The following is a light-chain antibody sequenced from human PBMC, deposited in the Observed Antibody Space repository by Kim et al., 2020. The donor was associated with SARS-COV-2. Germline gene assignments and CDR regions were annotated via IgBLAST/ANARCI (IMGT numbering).Light chain of an antibody. CDR1: SRDVGTYNR. CDR2: EVR. J-gene: IGLJ2*01. V-gene: IGLV2-18*02. CDR3: SSYTSSNIVV. Sequence: GQSVTISCTGTSRDVGTYNRVSWYQQSPGTAPKLMIYEVRNRPSGVPDRFSGSKSGNTASLTISGLQAEDEANYYCSSYTSSNIVVFGGGTQLTVL.